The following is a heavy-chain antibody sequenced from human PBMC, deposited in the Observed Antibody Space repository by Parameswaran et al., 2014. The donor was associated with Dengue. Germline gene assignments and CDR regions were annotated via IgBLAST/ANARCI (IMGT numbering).Heavy chain of an antibody. V-gene: IGHV6-1*01. CDR3: ARSFGSGSYSNAGDYYYGMDV. CDR1: ISVA. D-gene: IGHD3-10*01. Sequence: ISVARWIRQSPSRGLEWLGRTYYRSKWYNDYAVSVKSRITINPDTSKNQFSLQLNSVTPEDTAVYYCARSFGSGSYSNAGDYYYGMDVWGQGTTVTVSS. J-gene: IGHJ6*02. CDR2: TYYRSKWYN.